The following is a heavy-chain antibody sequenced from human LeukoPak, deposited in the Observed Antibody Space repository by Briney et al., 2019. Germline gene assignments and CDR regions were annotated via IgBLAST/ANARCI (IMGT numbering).Heavy chain of an antibody. CDR1: GFTFSTYA. Sequence: GGSLRLSCAASGFTFSTYAMTWVRQAPGKGLEWVSAISGSGVGTYYADSVKGRFTISRDNSKNTLYLQMDSLRAEDTAIYYCAKRVEIVAASNSWFDSWGQGILVTVFS. V-gene: IGHV3-23*01. CDR2: ISGSGVGT. CDR3: AKRVEIVAASNSWFDS. J-gene: IGHJ5*01. D-gene: IGHD5-12*01.